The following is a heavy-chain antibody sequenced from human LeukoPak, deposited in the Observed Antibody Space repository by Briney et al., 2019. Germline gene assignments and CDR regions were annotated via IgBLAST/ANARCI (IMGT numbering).Heavy chain of an antibody. Sequence: KPSETPSLTCTVSGGSISSYYWSWIRQPPGKGLEWIAYIHYSGSTYYNPSLKSRVTMSIDTSKSQFSLKLRSVTAADTAVYYCARWRGDGDHYGTFDIWGQGTMVTVSS. CDR3: ARWRGDGDHYGTFDI. J-gene: IGHJ3*02. D-gene: IGHD4-17*01. CDR2: IHYSGST. V-gene: IGHV4-59*08. CDR1: GGSISSYY.